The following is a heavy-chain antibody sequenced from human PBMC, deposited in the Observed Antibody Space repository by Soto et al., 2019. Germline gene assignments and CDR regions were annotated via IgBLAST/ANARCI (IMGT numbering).Heavy chain of an antibody. CDR2: IYPDDSDT. CDR3: ARRAHMSRFGETFSYYYYGIDV. J-gene: IGHJ6*02. D-gene: IGHD3-10*01. V-gene: IGHV5-51*01. Sequence: GESLKISCKGSGYSFNNYWIAWVRQMPGKGLEWMGIIYPDDSDTRYSPSFQGQVTISVDKSTTTAFLQWSSLKASDTAMYYCARRAHMSRFGETFSYYYYGIDVWGQRTTVTGSS. CDR1: GYSFNNYW.